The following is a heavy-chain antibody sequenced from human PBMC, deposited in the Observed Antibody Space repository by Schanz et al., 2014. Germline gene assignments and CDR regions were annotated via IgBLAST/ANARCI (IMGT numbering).Heavy chain of an antibody. CDR2: ISDSGTYT. CDR3: AASSGWHPSTDY. CDR1: GFVFGDYY. V-gene: IGHV3-11*05. J-gene: IGHJ4*02. D-gene: IGHD6-19*01. Sequence: QVQVVQSGGGLVKPGGSLRLSCAASGFVFGDYYMTWIRQAPGKGLEWLSHISDSGTYTNYADSVKGRFTISRDNAKSSLYLQMNSLRVEDTAVYYCAASSGWHPSTDYWGQGTLVTVSS.